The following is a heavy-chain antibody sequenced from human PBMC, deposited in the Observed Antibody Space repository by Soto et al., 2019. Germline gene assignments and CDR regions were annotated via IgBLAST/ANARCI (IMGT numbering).Heavy chain of an antibody. Sequence: QVQLVESGGGVVQPGRSLRLSCAASGFTFSSYAMHWVRQAPGKGLEWVAVISYDGSNKYYADSVKSRFTISRDNSNNTLYLQMNSLRAEDTAVYYCARGILTLVVIDAFDIWGQGTMVTVSS. J-gene: IGHJ3*02. CDR3: ARGILTLVVIDAFDI. CDR2: ISYDGSNK. V-gene: IGHV3-30-3*01. CDR1: GFTFSSYA. D-gene: IGHD3-22*01.